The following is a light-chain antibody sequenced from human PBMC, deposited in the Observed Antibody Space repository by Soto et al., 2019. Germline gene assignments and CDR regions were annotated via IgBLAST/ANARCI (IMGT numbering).Light chain of an antibody. J-gene: IGLJ3*02. Sequence: QSVLTQPPSASGSPGQSVTISCTGTSSDVGAYNYVSWYQQHPGKAPKLMIYEVSERPSSGPDRFSGSKSGNTASLTVSGLQAEDEAEYYCSVYTGRLMFGGGTKVTVL. CDR3: SVYTGRLM. CDR2: EVS. CDR1: SSDVGAYNY. V-gene: IGLV2-8*01.